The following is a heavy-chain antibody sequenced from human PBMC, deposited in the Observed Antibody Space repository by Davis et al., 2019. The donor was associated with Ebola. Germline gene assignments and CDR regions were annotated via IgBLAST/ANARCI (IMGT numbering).Heavy chain of an antibody. D-gene: IGHD4-17*01. CDR1: GGSISSSY. V-gene: IGHV4-59*08. CDR2: IYYSGST. J-gene: IGHJ4*02. Sequence: MPSETLSLTCTVSGGSISSSYWTWIRQPPGKGLECIGNIYYSGSTNYNPSLKSRVTMSVDTSKNQFSLKLSSVTAADTAVYFCARRVYGDHFDYWGQGTLVTVSS. CDR3: ARRVYGDHFDY.